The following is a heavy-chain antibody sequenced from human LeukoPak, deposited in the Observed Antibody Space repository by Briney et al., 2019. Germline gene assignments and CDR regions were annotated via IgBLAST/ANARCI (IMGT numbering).Heavy chain of an antibody. D-gene: IGHD2-2*01. Sequence: GRSLRLSRAASGFTFSSYGMHWVRQAPGKGLEWVAVIWYDGSNKYYADSVKGRFTISRDNSKNTLYLQMNSLRAEDTAVYYCARDLRELYSTSYYFDYWGQGTLVTVSS. J-gene: IGHJ4*02. CDR1: GFTFSSYG. CDR2: IWYDGSNK. V-gene: IGHV3-33*01. CDR3: ARDLRELYSTSYYFDY.